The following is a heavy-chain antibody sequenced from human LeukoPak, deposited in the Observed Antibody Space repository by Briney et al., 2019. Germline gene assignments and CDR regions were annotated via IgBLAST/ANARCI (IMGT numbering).Heavy chain of an antibody. CDR1: GFTFSDYY. CDR2: ISSSGSTI. V-gene: IGHV3-11*01. Sequence: GGSLRLSCAASGFTFSDYYMSWIRQAPGKGLEWVSYISSSGSTIYYAGSVKGQFTISRDNAKNSLYLQMNSLRAEDTAVYYCATRNMTTVSPWGQGTLVTVSS. D-gene: IGHD4-17*01. CDR3: ATRNMTTVSP. J-gene: IGHJ5*02.